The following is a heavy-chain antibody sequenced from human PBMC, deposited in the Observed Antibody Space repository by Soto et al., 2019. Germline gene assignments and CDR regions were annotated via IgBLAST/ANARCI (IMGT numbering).Heavy chain of an antibody. CDR3: ARGWARFSLGR. J-gene: IGHJ4*02. CDR1: GGSFSGYY. Sequence: ETRSLTCAVYGGSFSGYYWSWIRPPPGKGLEWIGEINHSGSTNYNPSLKSRVTISVDTSKNQFSLKLSSVTAADTAVYYCARGWARFSLGRWGQGTLVTVSS. V-gene: IGHV4-34*01. D-gene: IGHD3-3*01. CDR2: INHSGST.